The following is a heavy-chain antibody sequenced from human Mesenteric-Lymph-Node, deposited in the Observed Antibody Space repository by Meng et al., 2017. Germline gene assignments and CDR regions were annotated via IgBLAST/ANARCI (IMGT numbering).Heavy chain of an antibody. V-gene: IGHV3-20*04. D-gene: IGHD2-15*01. CDR1: GFTFDDYG. CDR2: INWNGGST. Sequence: GESLKISCAASGFTFDDYGMSWVRQAPGKGLEWVSDINWNGGSTGYADSVKGRFTISRDNSKNTLYLQMNSLRAEDTAVYYCARDSVVAATPSRTYYYGMDVWGQGTTVTVSS. J-gene: IGHJ6*02. CDR3: ARDSVVAATPSRTYYYGMDV.